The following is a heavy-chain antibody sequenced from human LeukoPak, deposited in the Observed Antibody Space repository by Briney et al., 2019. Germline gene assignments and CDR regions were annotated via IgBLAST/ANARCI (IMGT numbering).Heavy chain of an antibody. J-gene: IGHJ6*03. Sequence: SQTLSLTCTVSGGSISSGSYYWSWIRQPPGKGLEWIGNIYYSGSTNYNPSLKSRVTISVDTSKNQFSPKLSSVTAADTAVYYCTRGSIAYYYMDVWGKGTTVTISS. CDR3: TRGSIAYYYMDV. CDR1: GGSISSGSYY. CDR2: IYYSGST. D-gene: IGHD3-22*01. V-gene: IGHV4-61*01.